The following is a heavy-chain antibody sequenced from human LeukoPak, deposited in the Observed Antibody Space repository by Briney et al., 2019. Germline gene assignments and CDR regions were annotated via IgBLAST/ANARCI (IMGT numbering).Heavy chain of an antibody. V-gene: IGHV3-23*01. J-gene: IGHJ4*01. CDR3: AGHDGSSFIYCVDH. CDR2: ISNSGYNT. CDR1: GFSVSSRA. D-gene: IGHD1-26*01. Sequence: GGSLRLSCAASGFSVSSRAMSWVRQAPGKGLEWVSTISNSGYNTWYADSVKGRFTISRDNSQNTLYLQMSSLRAEDTALYFCAGHDGSSFIYCVDHWGHGALVTVSS.